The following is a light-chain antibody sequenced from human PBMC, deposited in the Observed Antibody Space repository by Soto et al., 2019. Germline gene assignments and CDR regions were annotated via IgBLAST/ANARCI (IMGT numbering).Light chain of an antibody. V-gene: IGKV3-11*01. CDR1: QSVSRT. J-gene: IGKJ1*01. Sequence: EVVLTQSPATLSLSPGERANLSCRTSQSVSRTLAWYQQKSGQAPRLLIYDASNRATGIPTRFSGSGSGTDFTLTISSLEHEDVAVYYCQQRYNWPQTFGQGTKVEIK. CDR2: DAS. CDR3: QQRYNWPQT.